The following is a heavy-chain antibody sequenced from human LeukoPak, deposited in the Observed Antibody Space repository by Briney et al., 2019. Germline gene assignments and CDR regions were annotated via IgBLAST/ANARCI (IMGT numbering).Heavy chain of an antibody. CDR3: AKDARYSSSWYRAFDY. V-gene: IGHV3-23*01. Sequence: PGGSLRLSCAASGFTFSSYAVSWVRQAPGKGLEWVSAISGSGGNTYYADSVKGRFTISRDNSKNTLYLQMNSLRAEDTAVYYCAKDARYSSSWYRAFDYWGQGTLVTVSS. CDR1: GFTFSSYA. D-gene: IGHD6-13*01. CDR2: ISGSGGNT. J-gene: IGHJ4*02.